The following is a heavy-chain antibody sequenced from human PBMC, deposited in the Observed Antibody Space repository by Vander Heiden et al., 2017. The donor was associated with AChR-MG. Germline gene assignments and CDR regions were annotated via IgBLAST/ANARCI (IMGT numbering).Heavy chain of an antibody. CDR2: INHSGST. J-gene: IGHJ6*02. Sequence: QVQLQQWGAGLLKPSETLSLTCPVYGGSFSGYYWSWIRQPPGKGLEWIGEINHSGSTNYSPSLKSRVTISVDTSKNQFSLKLSSVTAADTAVYYCARGDQNYYGSGSRKREKNYYYYGMDVWGQGTTVTVSS. CDR3: ARGDQNYYGSGSRKREKNYYYYGMDV. V-gene: IGHV4-34*01. D-gene: IGHD3-10*01. CDR1: GGSFSGYY.